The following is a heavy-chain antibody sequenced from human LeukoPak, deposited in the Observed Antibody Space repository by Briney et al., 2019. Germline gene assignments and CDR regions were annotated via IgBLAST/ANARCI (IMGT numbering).Heavy chain of an antibody. Sequence: KPSETLSLTCTVSGGSISSHYWSWIRQPPGKGLEWIGFIHYSGGTNYNPSLKSRVNISVDTSKSQFSLKLTSVTAADTAIYYCARLTGHNYDSRGSFDPWGQGTLVTVSP. CDR2: IHYSGGT. CDR3: ARLTGHNYDSRGSFDP. J-gene: IGHJ5*02. D-gene: IGHD3-22*01. CDR1: GGSISSHY. V-gene: IGHV4-59*11.